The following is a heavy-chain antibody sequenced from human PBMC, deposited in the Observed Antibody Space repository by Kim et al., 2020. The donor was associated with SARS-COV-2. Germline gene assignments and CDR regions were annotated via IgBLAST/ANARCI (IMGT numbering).Heavy chain of an antibody. J-gene: IGHJ4*02. D-gene: IGHD5-18*01. CDR1: GYTLISYN. CDR3: VRGGYNSGSV. V-gene: IGHV1-46*01. Sequence: ASVKVSCKASGYTLISYNIHLVRQAPGRGRDLMGKRKQSCGSTNYAPKFQGRVTMTRDPSTSTVFMELISLRFDDTAVYYCVRGGYNSGSVWGQGTLVTVSS. CDR2: RKQSCGST.